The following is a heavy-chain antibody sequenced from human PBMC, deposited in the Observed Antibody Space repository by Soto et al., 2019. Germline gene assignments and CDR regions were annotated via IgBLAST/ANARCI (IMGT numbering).Heavy chain of an antibody. Sequence: SQTLSLTCAISGDSVSSNSAAWNWIRQSPSRGLEWLGRTYYRSKWYNDYAVSVKSRITINPDTSKNQFSLQLNSVTPEDTAVYYCARSLELHTQYYYYYYGMDVWGQGTTVTVS. D-gene: IGHD1-7*01. CDR3: ARSLELHTQYYYYYYGMDV. CDR2: TYYRSKWYN. J-gene: IGHJ6*02. V-gene: IGHV6-1*01. CDR1: GDSVSSNSAA.